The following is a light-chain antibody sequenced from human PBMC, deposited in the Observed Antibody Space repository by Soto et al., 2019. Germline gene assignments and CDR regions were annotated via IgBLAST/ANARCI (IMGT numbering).Light chain of an antibody. Sequence: QLVLTQSPSASASLGASVKLTCTLSSGHSSYAIAWHQQQPDKGPRYLMKVNSDGSHSKGDGIPDRFSGSSSGAERYLTISSLQSEDEADYYCQTWGTGIRIFGGGTQLTVL. CDR3: QTWGTGIRI. V-gene: IGLV4-69*01. J-gene: IGLJ7*01. CDR2: VNSDGSH. CDR1: SGHSSYA.